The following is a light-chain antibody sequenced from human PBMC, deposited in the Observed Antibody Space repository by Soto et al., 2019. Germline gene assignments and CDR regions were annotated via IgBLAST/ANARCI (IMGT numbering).Light chain of an antibody. CDR3: QQYNTWPLT. Sequence: MSHSADTVSVSTGERATLSCRASQSVSIDLAWHQQTPGQAPRLLIYGASTRATGVPPTFSGSASGTEFTLTISSLQSEDFTVYYCQQYNTWPLTFGQATKL. CDR2: GAS. J-gene: IGKJ1*01. CDR1: QSVSID. V-gene: IGKV3-15*01.